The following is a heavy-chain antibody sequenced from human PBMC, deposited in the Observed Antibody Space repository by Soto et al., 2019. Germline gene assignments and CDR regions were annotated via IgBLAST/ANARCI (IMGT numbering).Heavy chain of an antibody. CDR2: IYYSGST. V-gene: IGHV4-59*01. CDR3: ARVGYSSGWHYDY. D-gene: IGHD6-19*01. J-gene: IGHJ4*02. CDR1: GGSISSYY. Sequence: QVQLQESGPGLVKPSETLSLTCTVSGGSISSYYWSWIRQPPGKGLEWIGYIYYSGSTNYNPSLKSRVTISVDTSKNQFSLKLSSVTAADTAVYYCARVGYSSGWHYDYWGQGTLATVSS.